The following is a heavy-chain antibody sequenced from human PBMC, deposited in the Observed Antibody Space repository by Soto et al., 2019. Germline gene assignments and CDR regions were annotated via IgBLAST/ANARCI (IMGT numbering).Heavy chain of an antibody. Sequence: SVKVSCKASGGTFSSYAISWVRQAPGQGLEWMGGIIPIFGTANYAQKFQGRVTITADESTSTAYMELSSLGSEDTAVYYCARFCSGGSCYSEGYWGQGTLVTVSS. J-gene: IGHJ4*02. CDR1: GGTFSSYA. V-gene: IGHV1-69*13. CDR2: IIPIFGTA. CDR3: ARFCSGGSCYSEGY. D-gene: IGHD2-15*01.